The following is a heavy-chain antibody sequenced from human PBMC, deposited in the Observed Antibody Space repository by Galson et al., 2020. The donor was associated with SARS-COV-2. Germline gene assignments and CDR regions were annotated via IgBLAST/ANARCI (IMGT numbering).Heavy chain of an antibody. V-gene: IGHV2-70*04. Sequence: SGPTLVKPTQTLTLTCTFSGFSPSTSGMRVSWIRQPPGKALEWLARSDWEDDKFYSTSLKTRLTISKDTSKNQVVLTMTNMDPVDTATYYCARSYSSGWPFDYWGQGTLVTVSS. D-gene: IGHD6-19*01. CDR3: ARSYSSGWPFDY. CDR2: SDWEDDK. CDR1: GFSPSTSGMR. J-gene: IGHJ4*02.